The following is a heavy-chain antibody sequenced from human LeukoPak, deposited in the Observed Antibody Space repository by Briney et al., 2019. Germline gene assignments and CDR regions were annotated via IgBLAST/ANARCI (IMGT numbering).Heavy chain of an antibody. Sequence: PGGSLRLSCEVSGFTFSSYAMHWVRQAPGKGLEWVAVISSDGNNKYYADSVKGRFTISRDNSKNTLYLQMNSLRAEDTAVYYCARDEYLWVVIQLGLFDYWGQGTLVTVSS. CDR1: GFTFSSYA. V-gene: IGHV3-30-3*01. D-gene: IGHD2-2*01. J-gene: IGHJ4*02. CDR2: ISSDGNNK. CDR3: ARDEYLWVVIQLGLFDY.